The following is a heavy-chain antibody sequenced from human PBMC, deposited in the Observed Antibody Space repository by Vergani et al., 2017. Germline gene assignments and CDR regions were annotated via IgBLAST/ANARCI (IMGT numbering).Heavy chain of an antibody. J-gene: IGHJ2*01. CDR1: GFSISRGYY. Sequence: QVQLQESGPGLVKPSETLSLTCDVSGFSISRGYYWGWVRQPPGKGLEWIATMFHSGSTYYNPSLKSRVTMSVDTSKNHFSLKMNSVTATDTAVSYCARNPREYVPVTVASWYCDLWGRGTLVTVSS. D-gene: IGHD4-17*01. V-gene: IGHV4-38-2*01. CDR2: MFHSGST. CDR3: ARNPREYVPVTVASWYCDL.